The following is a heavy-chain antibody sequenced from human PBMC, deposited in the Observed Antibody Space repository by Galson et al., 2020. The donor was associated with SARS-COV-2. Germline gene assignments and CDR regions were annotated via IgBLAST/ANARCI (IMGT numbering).Heavy chain of an antibody. CDR1: GGSISSGGYY. CDR3: ASVSSGTSSGWFDP. J-gene: IGHJ5*02. D-gene: IGHD3-22*01. CDR2: IYYSGST. V-gene: IGHV4-31*03. Sequence: SEPLSPTCTVSGGSISSGGYYWSWIRQHPGKGLEWIGYIYYSGSTYYNPSLKSRVTISVDTSKNQFSLKLSSVTAADTAVYYCASVSSGTSSGWFDPWGQGTLVTVSS.